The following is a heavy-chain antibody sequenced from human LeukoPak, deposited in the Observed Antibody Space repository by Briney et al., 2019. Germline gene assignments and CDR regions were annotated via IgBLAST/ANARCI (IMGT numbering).Heavy chain of an antibody. Sequence: PSETLSLTCTVSGGSISYYFWSWIRRPPGKGLEWIAYIYYTGGTDYNPSLKSRVTISVDTSKNHFSLQLSSVTAADTAVYYCARHERNGGYYDYWGQGTLVTVSS. CDR3: ARHERNGGYYDY. CDR2: IYYTGGT. CDR1: GGSISYYF. D-gene: IGHD3-22*01. J-gene: IGHJ4*02. V-gene: IGHV4-59*08.